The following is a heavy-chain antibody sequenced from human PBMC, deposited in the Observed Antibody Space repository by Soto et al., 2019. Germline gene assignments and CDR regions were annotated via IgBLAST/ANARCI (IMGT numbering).Heavy chain of an antibody. J-gene: IGHJ4*02. CDR3: AIGIGAMGPGASDY. V-gene: IGHV3-30-3*01. Sequence: QVQLVESGGGVVQPGRSLRLSCAASGFTFSSYAMHWVRQAPGKGLEWVAVISYDGSNKYYADSVKGRFTISRDNSKNTLYLQMNSLRAEDTAVYYCAIGIGAMGPGASDYWGQGTLVTVSS. D-gene: IGHD2-2*01. CDR2: ISYDGSNK. CDR1: GFTFSSYA.